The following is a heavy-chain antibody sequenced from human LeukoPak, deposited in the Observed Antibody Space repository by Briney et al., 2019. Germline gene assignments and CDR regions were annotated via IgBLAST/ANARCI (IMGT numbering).Heavy chain of an antibody. Sequence: GGSLRLSCAASGFTFSSYWMSWVRQAPGKGLEWVANIKQDGSEKYYVDSVKGRFTISRDNAKNSLYLQMNSLRAEDTAVYYCARQPPEVGATTYFDYWGQGTLVTVSS. CDR2: IKQDGSEK. J-gene: IGHJ4*02. D-gene: IGHD1-26*01. V-gene: IGHV3-7*01. CDR1: GFTFSSYW. CDR3: ARQPPEVGATTYFDY.